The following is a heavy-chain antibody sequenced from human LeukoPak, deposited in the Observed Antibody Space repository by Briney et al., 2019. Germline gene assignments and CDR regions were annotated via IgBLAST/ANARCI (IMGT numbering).Heavy chain of an antibody. Sequence: HPSQTLSLTCAVSGGSIGSGGYSWSWIRQPPGKGLEWIGYIYHSGSTYYNPSLKSRVTMSVDRSKNQFSLKLSSVTAADTAVYYCARTYMVRGVIIEAFDYWGQGTLVTVSS. CDR1: GGSIGSGGYS. V-gene: IGHV4-30-2*01. CDR2: IYHSGST. J-gene: IGHJ4*02. CDR3: ARTYMVRGVIIEAFDY. D-gene: IGHD3-10*01.